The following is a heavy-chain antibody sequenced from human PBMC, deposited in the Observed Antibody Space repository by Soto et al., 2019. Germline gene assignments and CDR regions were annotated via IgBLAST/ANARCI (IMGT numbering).Heavy chain of an antibody. CDR1: GYIFTSYG. V-gene: IGHV1-18*01. Sequence: QVQLVQSGAEVKKPGASVKVSCKASGYIFTSYGLSWVRQAPGQGLEWMGWISVYNGNTNYAQKLQGRVIMTTDISTSTAYMELRSLRSDDTAVYYCGRGHGSYGYLDLWGRGTLVSVSS. D-gene: IGHD5-18*01. J-gene: IGHJ2*01. CDR3: GRGHGSYGYLDL. CDR2: ISVYNGNT.